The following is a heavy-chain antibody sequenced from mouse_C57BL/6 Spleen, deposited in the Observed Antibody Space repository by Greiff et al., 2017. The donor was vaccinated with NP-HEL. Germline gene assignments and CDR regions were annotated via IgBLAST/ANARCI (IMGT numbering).Heavy chain of an antibody. V-gene: IGHV1-69*01. CDR3: ARRRDGYDEYWYFDV. J-gene: IGHJ1*03. D-gene: IGHD2-2*01. CDR1: GYTFTSYW. Sequence: VQLQESGAELVMPGASVKLSCKASGYTFTSYWMHWVKQRPGQGLEWIGEIDPSDSYTNYNQKFKGKSTLTVDKSSSTAYMQLSSLTSEDSAVYYCARRRDGYDEYWYFDVWGTGTTVTVSS. CDR2: IDPSDSYT.